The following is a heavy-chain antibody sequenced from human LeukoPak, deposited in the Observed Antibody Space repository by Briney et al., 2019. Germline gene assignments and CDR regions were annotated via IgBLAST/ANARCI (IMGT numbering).Heavy chain of an antibody. J-gene: IGHJ4*02. Sequence: GGSLRLSCAASGFTFSSYEMNWVRQAPGKGLEWVSYISSSGNTIYYADSVKGRFTFSRDNAKNSLFLQMNSLRAEDTAVYYCARDSIFMAEGYWGQGTLVTVSS. V-gene: IGHV3-48*03. CDR2: ISSSGNTI. CDR3: ARDSIFMAEGY. D-gene: IGHD2-2*01. CDR1: GFTFSSYE.